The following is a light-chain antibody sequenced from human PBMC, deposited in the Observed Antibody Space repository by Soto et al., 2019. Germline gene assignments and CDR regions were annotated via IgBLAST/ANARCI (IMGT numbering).Light chain of an antibody. V-gene: IGKV3-15*01. CDR3: QQYNNWPPFT. J-gene: IGKJ3*01. CDR2: GAS. CDR1: QSVSSN. Sequence: EIVMTQSPATLSVSPGERATLSCRASQSVSSNLAWYQQKPGQAPRLLIYGASTRATGIPARFSGSGSGTEFTITISSLQSEDFAVYYCQQYNNWPPFTFGSVTKVDIK.